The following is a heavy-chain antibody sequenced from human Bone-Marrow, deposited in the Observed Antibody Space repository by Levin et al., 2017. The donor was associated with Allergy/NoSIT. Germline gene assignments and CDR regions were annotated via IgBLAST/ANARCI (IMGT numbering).Heavy chain of an antibody. J-gene: IGHJ4*02. CDR3: ARHVHPYETDFYFDY. V-gene: IGHV4-39*01. CDR1: GGSIRTGNHY. CDR2: IYSSGNT. D-gene: IGHD3/OR15-3a*01. Sequence: PSETLSLTCTVSGGSIRTGNHYWGWVRQPPGKGLDWIGSIYSSGNTYYSPSLKSRVAISIDTARNQFSLRLSSVTAADTAMYYCARHVHPYETDFYFDYWGQGSLVTVSS.